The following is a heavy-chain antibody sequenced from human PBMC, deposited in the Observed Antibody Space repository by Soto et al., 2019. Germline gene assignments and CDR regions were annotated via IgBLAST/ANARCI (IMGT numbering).Heavy chain of an antibody. CDR1: GFTFSSYA. V-gene: IGHV3-23*01. J-gene: IGHJ4*02. Sequence: EVQLLESGGGLVQPGGSLRLSCAASGFTFSSYAMSWVRQAPGKGLEWVSAISGSGGSTYYADSVKGRFTISRDNSKNTLYLQMNSLRAEDTAVYYCAKVVEEAAAGRGDYFDYWGQGTLVTVSS. D-gene: IGHD6-13*01. CDR2: ISGSGGST. CDR3: AKVVEEAAAGRGDYFDY.